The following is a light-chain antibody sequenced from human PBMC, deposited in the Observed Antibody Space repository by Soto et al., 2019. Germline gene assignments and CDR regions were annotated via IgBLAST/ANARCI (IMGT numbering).Light chain of an antibody. J-gene: IGKJ5*01. CDR1: QSVSSKF. Sequence: PGERAALSCRASQSVSSKFLAWYQQKPGQAPRLLIYDASNRATGIPARFSGSGSGTDFTLTISSLEPEDFAVYYCQQRSNWPITFGQGTRLEIK. CDR2: DAS. CDR3: QQRSNWPIT. V-gene: IGKV3-11*01.